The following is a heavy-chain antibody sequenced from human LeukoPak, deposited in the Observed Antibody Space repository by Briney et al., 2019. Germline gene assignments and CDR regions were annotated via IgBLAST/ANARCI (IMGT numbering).Heavy chain of an antibody. Sequence: PSETLSLTCTVSGGSISSHYWSWIRQPPGKGLEWIGYIYYSGSTNYNPSLKSRVTISVDTSKNQFSLKLSSVTAADTAVYYCARTVSKRVLLWFGESNWFDPWGQGTLVTVSS. J-gene: IGHJ5*02. CDR2: IYYSGST. CDR3: ARTVSKRVLLWFGESNWFDP. V-gene: IGHV4-59*11. CDR1: GGSISSHY. D-gene: IGHD3-10*01.